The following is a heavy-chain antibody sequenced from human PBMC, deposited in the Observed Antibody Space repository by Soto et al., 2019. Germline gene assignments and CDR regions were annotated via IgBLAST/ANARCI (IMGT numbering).Heavy chain of an antibody. J-gene: IGHJ4*02. Sequence: ASVKVSCKASGYTFTSYGISWVRQAPGQGLEWMGWISAYNGNTNYAQKLQGRVTMTTDTSTSTAYMELRSLRSDDTAVYYCASDGDCTNGVCYFDYWGQGTLVTVSS. CDR1: GYTFTSYG. D-gene: IGHD2-8*01. V-gene: IGHV1-18*01. CDR3: ASDGDCTNGVCYFDY. CDR2: ISAYNGNT.